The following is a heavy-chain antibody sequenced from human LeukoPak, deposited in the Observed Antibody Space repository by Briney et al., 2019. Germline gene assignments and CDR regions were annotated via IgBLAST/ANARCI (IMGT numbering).Heavy chain of an antibody. Sequence: SETLSLTCTVSGYAITSGGFSWNWIRQPPGKGLEWIGSIYYSGSTYYNPSLKSRVTISVDTSKNQFSLKLSSVTAADTAVYYCARTYSSGWYYFDYWGQGTLVTVSS. D-gene: IGHD6-19*01. CDR2: IYYSGST. V-gene: IGHV4-30-2*03. CDR3: ARTYSSGWYYFDY. CDR1: GYAITSGGFS. J-gene: IGHJ4*02.